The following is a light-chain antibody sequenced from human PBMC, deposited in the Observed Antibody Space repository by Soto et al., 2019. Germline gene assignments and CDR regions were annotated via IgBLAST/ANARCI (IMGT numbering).Light chain of an antibody. J-gene: IGKJ5*01. CDR1: QSVSSN. V-gene: IGKV3-15*01. CDR3: QQYNNWPIT. Sequence: EIVMTQSPATLSVSPGERATLSCRASQSVSSNLAWYQQKPCQAPRLLLYGASTRATGIPARFSGSGSGTEFTLTISSLQSEDFGVYYCQQYNNWPITFGQGTRLEIK. CDR2: GAS.